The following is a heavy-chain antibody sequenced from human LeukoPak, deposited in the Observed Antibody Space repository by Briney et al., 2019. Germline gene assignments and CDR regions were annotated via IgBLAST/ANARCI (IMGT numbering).Heavy chain of an antibody. CDR3: ARLWGGNGYSGGSLNL. CDR2: VWYDGRNR. Sequence: GRSLTLSCAASGYTFSRHGIHWVRRAPGRGWEWGAVVWYDGRNRNYADTVKGRFTISKDNSNNMVFLQMDRLRAEDTAVYYCARLWGGNGYSGGSLNLWGQGTLVTVSS. CDR1: GYTFSRHG. V-gene: IGHV3-33*01. J-gene: IGHJ5*02. D-gene: IGHD3-16*01.